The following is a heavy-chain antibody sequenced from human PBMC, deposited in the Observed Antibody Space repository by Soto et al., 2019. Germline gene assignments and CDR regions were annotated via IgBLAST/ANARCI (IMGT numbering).Heavy chain of an antibody. CDR3: AKNRNTGVAGTSCWFGP. D-gene: IGHD6-19*01. V-gene: IGHV3-23*01. Sequence: PGGSLRLSCAASGFAFSNYDMSWVRQAPGKGLEWVSAITVSGDTTYYADSVKGRFTISRDNSKNTLYLQMNTLRAKDTAVYYCAKNRNTGVAGTSCWFGPWGHGTLVTTSS. CDR2: ITVSGDTT. CDR1: GFAFSNYD. J-gene: IGHJ5*02.